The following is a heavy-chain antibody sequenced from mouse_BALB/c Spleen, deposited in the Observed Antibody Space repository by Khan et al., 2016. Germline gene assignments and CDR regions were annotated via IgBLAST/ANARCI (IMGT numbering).Heavy chain of an antibody. Sequence: QIQLVQSGPELKKPGETVKISCKASGYTFTNYGMNWVKQAPGKGLKWMGWINTYTGEPTYSDDFKGRFAFSLETSAGAAYLQINNLKNEDMATYFCATWTVRARPMDYWGQGTSVTVSS. D-gene: IGHD1-1*01. CDR1: GYTFTNYG. CDR2: INTYTGEP. J-gene: IGHJ4*01. CDR3: ATWTVRARPMDY. V-gene: IGHV9-1*02.